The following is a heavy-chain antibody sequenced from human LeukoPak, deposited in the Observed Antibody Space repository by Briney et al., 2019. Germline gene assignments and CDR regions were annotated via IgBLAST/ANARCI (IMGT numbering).Heavy chain of an antibody. V-gene: IGHV1-24*01. Sequence: GASVKVSCKVSGYTLTELSMHWVRQAPGKGLEWMGGSDPEDGETIYAQKFQGRVTMTEDTSTDTAYMELSSLRSEDTAVYYCATGYYGSGSNLNFDYWGQGTLVTVSS. CDR3: ATGYYGSGSNLNFDY. CDR2: SDPEDGET. CDR1: GYTLTELS. D-gene: IGHD3-10*01. J-gene: IGHJ4*02.